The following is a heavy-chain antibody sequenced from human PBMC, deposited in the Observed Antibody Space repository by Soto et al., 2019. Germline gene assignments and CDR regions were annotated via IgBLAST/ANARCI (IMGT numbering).Heavy chain of an antibody. CDR1: GGSISSGDYY. J-gene: IGHJ3*02. V-gene: IGHV4-31*03. Sequence: SETLSLTCTVSGGSISSGDYYWSWIRQHQGKGLEWIGYIYYSGSTYYNPSLKSRVTISVDTSKNQFSLKLSSVTAADTAVYYCARVGHYYDSSGYYLDAFDIWGQGTMVTVSS. D-gene: IGHD3-22*01. CDR2: IYYSGST. CDR3: ARVGHYYDSSGYYLDAFDI.